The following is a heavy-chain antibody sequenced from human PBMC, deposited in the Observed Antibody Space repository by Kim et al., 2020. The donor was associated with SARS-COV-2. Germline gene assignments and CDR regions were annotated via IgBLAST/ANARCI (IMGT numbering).Heavy chain of an antibody. CDR2: T. Sequence: TYYNPSLKSRVTISVATSKNQFSLKLSSVTAADTAVYYCARLPYSGSSNFDYWGQGTLVTVSS. V-gene: IGHV4-39*01. J-gene: IGHJ4*02. D-gene: IGHD1-26*01. CDR3: ARLPYSGSSNFDY.